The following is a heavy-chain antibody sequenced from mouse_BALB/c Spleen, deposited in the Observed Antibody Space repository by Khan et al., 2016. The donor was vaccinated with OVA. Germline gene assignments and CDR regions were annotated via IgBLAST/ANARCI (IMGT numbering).Heavy chain of an antibody. CDR3: RISTINA. CDR2: TDPANGNT. CDR1: GYNIKDIY. J-gene: IGHJ2*01. V-gene: IGHV14-3*02. Sequence: EVQLQESGAELVKPAASLKLSCTASGYNIKDIYIHWVKQRPDKGLERIRRTDPANGNTKYDPKFTGKATITADTSSNTADLQRSSLTAEDTAVYYCRISTINAWGQGTTLTVSS.